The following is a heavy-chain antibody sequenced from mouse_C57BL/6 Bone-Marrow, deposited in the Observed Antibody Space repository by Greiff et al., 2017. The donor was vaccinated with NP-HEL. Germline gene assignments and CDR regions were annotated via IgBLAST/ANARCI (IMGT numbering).Heavy chain of an antibody. Sequence: EVMLVESGGGLVQPGGSLKLSCAASGFTFSDYYMYWVRQTPEKRLEWVAYISNGGGSTYYPDTVKGRFTISRDNAKNTLYLQMSRLKSEDTAMYYCARGGGYYYGSSPYWYFDVWGTGTTVTVSS. D-gene: IGHD1-1*01. CDR3: ARGGGYYYGSSPYWYFDV. CDR1: GFTFSDYY. V-gene: IGHV5-12*01. CDR2: ISNGGGST. J-gene: IGHJ1*03.